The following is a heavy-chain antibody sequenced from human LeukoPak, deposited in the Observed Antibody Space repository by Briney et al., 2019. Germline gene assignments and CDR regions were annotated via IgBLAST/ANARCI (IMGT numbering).Heavy chain of an antibody. Sequence: PGGSLRLSCAASGFTVSSNYMSWVRQAPGKGLEWVSVIYSGGSTYYSASVKGRFTISRDNSKNTLYLQMNSLRAEDTAVYYCVASHTVDYWGQGTLVTVSS. CDR3: VASHTVDY. D-gene: IGHD5-18*01. CDR1: GFTVSSNY. CDR2: IYSGGST. J-gene: IGHJ4*02. V-gene: IGHV3-66*01.